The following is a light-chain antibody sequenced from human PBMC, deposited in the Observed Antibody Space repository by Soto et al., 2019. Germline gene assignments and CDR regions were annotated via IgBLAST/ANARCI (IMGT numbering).Light chain of an antibody. CDR3: LQDHDYPLT. CDR2: KAS. CDR1: QTISSW. V-gene: IGKV1-5*03. Sequence: DIQMTQSPSTLSASVRDRVTITCRASQTISSWLAWFQQRPGRAPKFLIYKASSLKNGVPLRFSGSGSGTQFTLTNSSLQPDDFATYYCLQDHDYPLTFGGGTKVDIK. J-gene: IGKJ4*01.